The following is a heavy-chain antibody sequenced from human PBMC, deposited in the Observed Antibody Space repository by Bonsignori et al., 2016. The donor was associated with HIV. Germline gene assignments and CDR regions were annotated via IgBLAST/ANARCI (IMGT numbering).Heavy chain of an antibody. CDR2: IKQDGSEK. V-gene: IGHV3-7*03. D-gene: IGHD3-22*01. CDR3: ARRASSGYYYYEVDY. J-gene: IGHJ4*02. Sequence: VRQAPGKGLEWVANIKQDGSEKYYVDSVKGRFTISRDNAKNSLYLQMNSLRAEDTAVYYCARRASSGYYYYEVDYWGQGTLVTVSS.